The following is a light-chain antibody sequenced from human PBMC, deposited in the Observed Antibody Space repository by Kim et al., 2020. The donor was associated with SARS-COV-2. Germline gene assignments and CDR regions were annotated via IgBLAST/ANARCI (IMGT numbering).Light chain of an antibody. J-gene: IGKJ1*01. CDR1: QTVSSN. V-gene: IGKV3-15*01. CDR3: QQYTNWPPT. CDR2: GAS. Sequence: VSPGERATPSCRASQTVSSNLAWYQQKAGQSPRLLIYGASTRATGLPARFSGSGSGTEFTLTISSLQSEDFAVYYCQQYTNWPPTFGQGTKVDIK.